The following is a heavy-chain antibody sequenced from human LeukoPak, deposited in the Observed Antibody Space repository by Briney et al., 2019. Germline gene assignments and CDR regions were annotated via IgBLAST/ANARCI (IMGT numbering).Heavy chain of an antibody. CDR3: ARGYSNYYYYMDV. CDR2: INWNGGST. V-gene: IGHV3-20*04. D-gene: IGHD4-11*01. Sequence: GGSLRLSCAASGFTFDDYGMSWVRHAPGKGLEWVSAINWNGGSTGYADSVKGRFTISRDNAKNSLYLQMNSLRAEDTAFYYCARGYSNYYYYMDVWGKGTTVTVSS. J-gene: IGHJ6*03. CDR1: GFTFDDYG.